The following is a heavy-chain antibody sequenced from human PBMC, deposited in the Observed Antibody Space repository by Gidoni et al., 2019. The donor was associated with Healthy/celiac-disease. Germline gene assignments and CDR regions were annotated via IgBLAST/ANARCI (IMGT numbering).Heavy chain of an antibody. J-gene: IGHJ4*02. CDR1: GGSTSSGGYH. D-gene: IGHD5-18*01. V-gene: IGHV4-31*03. CDR2: IYYSGST. Sequence: QVQLQESGPGLVQPSQTLSLTCTVSGGSTSSGGYHWSWIRQHPGKVLEWIGYIYYSGSTYYNPSLKSRVTISVDTSKNQFSLKLSSVTAADTAVYYCAGVGYSYGGGYYFDYWGQGTLVTVSS. CDR3: AGVGYSYGGGYYFDY.